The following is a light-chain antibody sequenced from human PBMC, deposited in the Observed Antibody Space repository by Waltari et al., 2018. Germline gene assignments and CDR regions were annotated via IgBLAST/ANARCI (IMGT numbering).Light chain of an antibody. CDR1: QSIRSN. Sequence: DIVLPQSPATLSVFPGERATLSCTASQSIRSNIAWYQHKPGQAPRVLIYGASTRPTGIPARFSGSVCGTEFTLTISSLQSEDFAVYFCQQYDNWLGTFGQGTKVEIK. V-gene: IGKV3-15*01. J-gene: IGKJ1*01. CDR2: GAS. CDR3: QQYDNWLGT.